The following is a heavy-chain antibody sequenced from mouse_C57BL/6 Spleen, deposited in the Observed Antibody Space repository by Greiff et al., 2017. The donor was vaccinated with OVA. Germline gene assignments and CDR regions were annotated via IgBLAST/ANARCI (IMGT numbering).Heavy chain of an antibody. Sequence: VQLQQPGAELVMPGASVKLSCKASGYTFTSYWMHWVKQRPGQGLEWIGEIDPSDSYTNYNQKFKGKSTLTVDKSSSTAYMQLSSLTSEDSAVYYCARSYLGNYPYYFDYWGQGTTLTVSS. CDR3: ARSYLGNYPYYFDY. V-gene: IGHV1-69*01. CDR2: IDPSDSYT. CDR1: GYTFTSYW. J-gene: IGHJ2*01. D-gene: IGHD2-1*01.